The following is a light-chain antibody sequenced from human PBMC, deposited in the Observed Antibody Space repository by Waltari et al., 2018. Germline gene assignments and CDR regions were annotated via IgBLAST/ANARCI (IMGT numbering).Light chain of an antibody. CDR3: QQYYSTPPT. V-gene: IGKV4-1*01. J-gene: IGKJ4*01. CDR2: WAS. Sequence: DIVMTQSPDSLAVFHRERATTNCMSRPSVLYSSNNKNYLAWYQQKPGQPPKLLIYWASTRESGVPDRFSGSGSGTDFTLTISSLQAEDVAVYYCQQYYSTPPTFGGGTKVEIK. CDR1: PSVLYSSNNKNY.